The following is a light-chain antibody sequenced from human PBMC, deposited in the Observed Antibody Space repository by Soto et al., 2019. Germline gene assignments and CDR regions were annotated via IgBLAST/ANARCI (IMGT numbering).Light chain of an antibody. CDR1: SSDVGSYNY. V-gene: IGLV2-14*01. J-gene: IGLJ1*01. CDR3: RSYRSSYTYV. CDR2: EVT. Sequence: QSVLTQPASVSGSPGQSITISCTGTSSDVGSYNYVSWHQQHPGQAPKLMIYEVTNRASGVPDRFSASKSGNTASLTISGLQAGDEADYYCRSYRSSYTYVFGTGTKLTVL.